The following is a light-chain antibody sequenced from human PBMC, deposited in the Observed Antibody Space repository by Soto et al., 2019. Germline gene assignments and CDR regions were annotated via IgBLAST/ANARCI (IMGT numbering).Light chain of an antibody. CDR1: SSNTGPGYD. CDR2: SNS. Sequence: QSVLTQPPSVSGAPGQRVTISCTGTSSNTGPGYDVHWYQQHPGTAPKYLIYSNSNRPSGVPDRFSGSKSGTSASLAISGLQADDEADYLCQSYDTSMRAWVFGRGTQLIV. J-gene: IGLJ3*02. CDR3: QSYDTSMRAWV. V-gene: IGLV1-40*01.